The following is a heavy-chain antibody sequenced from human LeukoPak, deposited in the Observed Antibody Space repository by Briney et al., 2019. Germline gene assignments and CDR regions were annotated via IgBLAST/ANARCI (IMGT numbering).Heavy chain of an antibody. J-gene: IGHJ4*02. V-gene: IGHV3-15*01. CDR2: IQSERDGGTT. D-gene: IGHD1-7*01. CDR3: TTPFWYNWNYD. CDR1: GFTFSHAW. Sequence: PGGSLRLSCATSGFTFSHAWMIWVRQAPGKGLEWVGRIQSERDGGTTDYGAPVKGRFTISRDDSKNTLYLQMNSLKTEDTAVYYCTTPFWYNWNYDGGRGTLVTVSS.